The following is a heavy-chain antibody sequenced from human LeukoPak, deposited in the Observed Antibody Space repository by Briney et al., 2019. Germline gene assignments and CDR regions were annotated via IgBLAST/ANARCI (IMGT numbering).Heavy chain of an antibody. Sequence: GESLKISCEASGYKFSSYWIGWVRQMPGKGLEWMGIIYPGDSDTTYSPSFKGQVTISVDKSISTAYLQWSSLQASDTAMYYCARLGFGELLGPEGYFDYWGQGTLVTVSS. V-gene: IGHV5-51*01. J-gene: IGHJ4*02. CDR1: GYKFSSYW. D-gene: IGHD3-10*01. CDR2: IYPGDSDT. CDR3: ARLGFGELLGPEGYFDY.